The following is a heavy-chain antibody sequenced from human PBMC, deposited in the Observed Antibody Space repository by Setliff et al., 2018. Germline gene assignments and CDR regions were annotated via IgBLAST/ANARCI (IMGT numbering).Heavy chain of an antibody. J-gene: IGHJ6*03. Sequence: GASVKVSCKASGYTFTSYDINWVRQATGQGLEWMGWMNPNSGNTGYAQKFHGRVTMTRNTSISTAYMEPNSLRSEDTAVYYCALEYSNSSPTVYYYMDVWGKGTTVTVSS. CDR1: GYTFTSYD. V-gene: IGHV1-8*01. CDR2: MNPNSGNT. CDR3: ALEYSNSSPTVYYYMDV. D-gene: IGHD6-6*01.